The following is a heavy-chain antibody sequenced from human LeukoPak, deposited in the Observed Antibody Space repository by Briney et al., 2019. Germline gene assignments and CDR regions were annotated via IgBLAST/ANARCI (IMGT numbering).Heavy chain of an antibody. V-gene: IGHV3-21*01. CDR1: GFTFSSYW. D-gene: IGHD6-6*01. CDR3: ARGEYSSSSVLWYFDY. J-gene: IGHJ4*02. CDR2: ISSSSSYI. Sequence: GGSLRLSCAASGFTFSSYWMHWVRQAPGKGLEWVSSISSSSSYIYYADSVKGRFTISRDNAKNSLYLQMNSLRAEDTAVYYCARGEYSSSSVLWYFDYWGQGTLVTVSS.